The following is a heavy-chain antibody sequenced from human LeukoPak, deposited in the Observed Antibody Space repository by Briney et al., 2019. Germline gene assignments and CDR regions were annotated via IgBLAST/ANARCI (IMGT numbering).Heavy chain of an antibody. Sequence: GGSLRLSCAASGFTFSSYDMTWVRQTPGKGREWVALISRSGGTTYYADSVKGRFTISRDNSKNTLYLQMNSLRAEDTAEYYCAKRGGTESFYYYYYMDVWGKGTTVTVSS. D-gene: IGHD2-15*01. V-gene: IGHV3-23*01. J-gene: IGHJ6*03. CDR3: AKRGGTESFYYYYYMDV. CDR2: ISRSGGTT. CDR1: GFTFSSYD.